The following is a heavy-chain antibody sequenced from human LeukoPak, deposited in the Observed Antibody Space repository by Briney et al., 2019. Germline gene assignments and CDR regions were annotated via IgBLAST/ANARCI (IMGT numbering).Heavy chain of an antibody. J-gene: IGHJ4*02. Sequence: GGSLRLSCAASGFTFSSYAMSWVRQAPGRGLEWVSFIRSKAYGETTEYAASVKGRFTISRDNSKSIAYLQMNSLKTEDTAVYHCARGLSSPDYWGQGTLVTVSS. CDR3: ARGLSSPDY. CDR2: IRSKAYGETT. D-gene: IGHD6-13*01. CDR1: GFTFSSYA. V-gene: IGHV3-49*04.